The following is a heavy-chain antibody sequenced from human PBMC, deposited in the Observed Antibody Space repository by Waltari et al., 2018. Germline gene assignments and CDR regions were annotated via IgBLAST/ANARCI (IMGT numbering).Heavy chain of an antibody. CDR2: INQDETDK. CDR3: AGAGLDW. V-gene: IGHV3-7*04. J-gene: IGHJ4*02. CDR1: GFTFNNYY. Sequence: EVQLVESGGGLVQPGGSLRLFCAASGFTFNNYYMSWVRQAPGKGLEWVANINQDETDKNYLDSVKGRFTISRDNTKNSLFLQMNSLRVEDTAVYYCAGAGLDWWGQGTLVTVSS.